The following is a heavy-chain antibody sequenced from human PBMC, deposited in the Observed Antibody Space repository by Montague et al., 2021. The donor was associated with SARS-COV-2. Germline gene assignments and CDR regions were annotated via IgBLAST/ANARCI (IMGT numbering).Heavy chain of an antibody. CDR1: GFTFRDSA. D-gene: IGHD2-15*01. V-gene: IGHV3-23*01. Sequence: SLRLSCAASGFTFRDSAMNWVRQAPGKGLEWVSLISYNGGSTYYADSVKGRFTISRDNSNNTLYLQMNSLRAEDTAIYYCARDIECSFWGQGIQVTVSS. CDR3: ARDIECSF. CDR2: ISYNGGST. J-gene: IGHJ4*02.